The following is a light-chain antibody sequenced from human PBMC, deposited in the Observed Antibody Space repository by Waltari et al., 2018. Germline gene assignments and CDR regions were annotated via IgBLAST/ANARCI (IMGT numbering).Light chain of an antibody. CDR1: RRDIGSYNF. Sequence: QSGLTQPASVSGSPGQSITISCTGTRRDIGSYNFVSWYQQHPGKAPKLVIFDVSRWPSGVSHRFSGSKSGNTASLTISGLQAEDEAAYYCASYTSANTVLFGGGTKVTVL. CDR2: DVS. V-gene: IGLV2-14*03. J-gene: IGLJ2*01. CDR3: ASYTSANTVL.